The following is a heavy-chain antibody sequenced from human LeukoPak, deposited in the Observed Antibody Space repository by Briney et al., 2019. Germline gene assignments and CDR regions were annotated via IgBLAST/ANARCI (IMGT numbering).Heavy chain of an antibody. CDR3: AQGAPGYSSAWSPTAEYFQN. CDR2: VRFDGSTQ. Sequence: PGGSLRLSCAPSGFTFNAYAMHWVRQIPGKGLEWVAFVRFDGSTQYYADSVKGRFTISRDNSKNTLYLQMNSLRSEDTALYYCAQGAPGYSSAWSPTAEYFQNWGQGTLVTVSS. J-gene: IGHJ1*01. V-gene: IGHV3-30*02. D-gene: IGHD6-19*01. CDR1: GFTFNAYA.